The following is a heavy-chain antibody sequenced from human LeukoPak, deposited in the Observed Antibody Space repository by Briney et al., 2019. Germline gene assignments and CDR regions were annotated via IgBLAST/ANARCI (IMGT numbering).Heavy chain of an antibody. J-gene: IGHJ4*02. V-gene: IGHV3-23*01. CDR3: AREEIGITMVRGVIDY. Sequence: PGGSLRLSCAASGFTFSSYAMSWVRQAPGKGLEWVSAISGSGGSTYYADSVKGRFTISRDNSKNTLYLQMNSLRAEDTAVYYCAREEIGITMVRGVIDYWGQGTLVTVSS. D-gene: IGHD3-10*01. CDR2: ISGSGGST. CDR1: GFTFSSYA.